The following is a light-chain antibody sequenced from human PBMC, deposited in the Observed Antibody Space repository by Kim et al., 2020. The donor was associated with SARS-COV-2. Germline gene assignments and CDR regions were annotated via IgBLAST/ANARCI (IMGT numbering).Light chain of an antibody. Sequence: QGVTISCTGSSSNIGAGYDVHWYQQLPGTAPKLLIYGNSNRPSGVPDRFSGSKSGTSASLAITGLQAEDEADYYCQSYDSSLSGYVFGTGTNVTVL. J-gene: IGLJ1*01. V-gene: IGLV1-40*01. CDR3: QSYDSSLSGYV. CDR2: GNS. CDR1: SSNIGAGYD.